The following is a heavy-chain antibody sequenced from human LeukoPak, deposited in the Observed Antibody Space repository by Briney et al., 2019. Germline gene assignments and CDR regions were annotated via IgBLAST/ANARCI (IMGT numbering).Heavy chain of an antibody. CDR3: ARGHCSSTSCYWYFDY. V-gene: IGHV1-2*02. J-gene: IGHJ4*02. D-gene: IGHD2-2*01. Sequence: ASVKVCCKASGYTFTGYYMHWVRQAPGQGLEWMGWINPNSGGANYAQKFQGRVTMTRDTSISTAYMELSRLRSDDTAVYYCARGHCSSTSCYWYFDYWGQGTLVTVSS. CDR2: INPNSGGA. CDR1: GYTFTGYY.